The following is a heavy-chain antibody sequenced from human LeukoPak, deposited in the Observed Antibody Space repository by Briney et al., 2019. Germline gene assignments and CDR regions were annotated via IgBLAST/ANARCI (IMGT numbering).Heavy chain of an antibody. D-gene: IGHD3-16*01. J-gene: IGHJ4*02. Sequence: PGGSLRLSCAASGFTFSSYGMHWVRQAPGKGLEWVAVISYDGSNKYNADSVKGRFTISRDNSKNTLYLQMNSLRAEDTAVYYCAKDKFSDYYFDYWGQGTLVTVSS. CDR2: ISYDGSNK. CDR1: GFTFSSYG. V-gene: IGHV3-30*18. CDR3: AKDKFSDYYFDY.